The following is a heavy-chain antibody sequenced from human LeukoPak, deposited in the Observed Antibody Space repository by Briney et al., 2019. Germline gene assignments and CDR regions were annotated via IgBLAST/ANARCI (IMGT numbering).Heavy chain of an antibody. J-gene: IGHJ4*02. CDR3: ARSRDGSFDY. D-gene: IGHD5-24*01. Sequence: PSQTLSLTCTVSGGSISSGGYYSHWIRQHPGKGLEWIGCIYDGGNTYYNPSLKSRVIISVDTSKNQFSLKLSSVTAADTAVYYCARSRDGSFDYWGQGTLVTVSS. V-gene: IGHV4-31*03. CDR1: GGSISSGGYY. CDR2: IYDGGNT.